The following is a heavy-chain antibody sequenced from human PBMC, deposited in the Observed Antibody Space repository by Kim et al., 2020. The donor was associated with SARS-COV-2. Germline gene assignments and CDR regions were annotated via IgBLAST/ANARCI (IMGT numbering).Heavy chain of an antibody. Sequence: GGSLRLSCAASGFTVSNNYMTWVRQAPGKGLEWVSDIYSGASTYKADSATGRFTISRDTSKDTQYLQLKSLSAVDTAETSCSSDRAELSPYYYATGIDV. D-gene: IGHD2-8*01. V-gene: IGHV3-66*01. CDR3: SSDRAELSPYYYATGIDV. J-gene: IGHJ3*01. CDR2: IYSGAST. CDR1: GFTVSNNY.